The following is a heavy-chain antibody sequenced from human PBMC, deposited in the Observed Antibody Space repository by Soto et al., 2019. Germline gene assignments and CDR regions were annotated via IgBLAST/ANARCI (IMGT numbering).Heavy chain of an antibody. Sequence: SETLSLTCTVSGGSISSYYWSWIRQPPGKGLEWIGYIYYSGSTNYNPSLKSRVTISVDTSKNQFSLKLSSVTAADTAVYYCARVSYDFWSRHPPFFDYWGQGTLVTVSS. CDR1: GGSISSYY. J-gene: IGHJ4*02. CDR3: ARVSYDFWSRHPPFFDY. CDR2: IYYSGST. V-gene: IGHV4-59*01. D-gene: IGHD3-3*01.